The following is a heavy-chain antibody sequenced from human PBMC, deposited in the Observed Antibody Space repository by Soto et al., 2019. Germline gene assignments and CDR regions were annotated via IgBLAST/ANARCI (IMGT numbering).Heavy chain of an antibody. V-gene: IGHV4-59*01. CDR1: GGSISSYY. CDR2: IYYSGST. D-gene: IGHD2-15*01. J-gene: IGHJ1*01. Sequence: SETLSLTCTVSGGSISSYYWSWIRQLPGKGLEWIGYIYYSGSTNYNPSLKSRVTISVDTSKNQFSLKLSSVTAADTAVYYCAREPLGYCSGGSCPGYFQHWGQGTLVTVSS. CDR3: AREPLGYCSGGSCPGYFQH.